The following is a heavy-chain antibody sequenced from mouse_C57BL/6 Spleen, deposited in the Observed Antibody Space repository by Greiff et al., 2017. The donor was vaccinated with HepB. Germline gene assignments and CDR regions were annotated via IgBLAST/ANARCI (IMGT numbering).Heavy chain of an antibody. V-gene: IGHV1-81*01. CDR2: IYPRSGNT. D-gene: IGHD2-5*01. CDR1: GYTFTSYG. CDR3: ARSPGSIVTFGY. Sequence: VQLQQSGAELARPGASVKLSCKASGYTFTSYGISWVKQRTGQGLEWIGEIYPRSGNTYYNEKFKGKATLTADKSSSTAYMELRSLTSEDSAVYFCARSPGSIVTFGYWGQGTTLTVSS. J-gene: IGHJ2*01.